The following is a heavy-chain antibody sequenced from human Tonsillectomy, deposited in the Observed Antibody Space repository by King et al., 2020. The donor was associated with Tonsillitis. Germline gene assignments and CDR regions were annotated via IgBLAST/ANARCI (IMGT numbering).Heavy chain of an antibody. CDR3: ARGKWVEDVTMFGGLIVKYLDY. V-gene: IGHV2-26*01. CDR1: GFSLSNTRMG. J-gene: IGHJ4*02. Sequence: TLKESGPVLVKPTETLTLTCSVSGFSLSNTRMGVSWIRQPPGKALEWLAHIFSIDGRSYNPSLKTRLAISKDTFRSQVVLSMTNMDPVDTATYYCARGKWVEDVTMFGGLIVKYLDYWGQGTPVTVSS. CDR2: IFSIDGR. D-gene: IGHD3-16*02.